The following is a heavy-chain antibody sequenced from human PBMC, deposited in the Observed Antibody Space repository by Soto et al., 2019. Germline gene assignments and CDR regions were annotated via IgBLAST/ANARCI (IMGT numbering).Heavy chain of an antibody. CDR2: ISAYNGNT. CDR3: ARDCAAAGPFDY. V-gene: IGHV1-18*01. CDR1: GYTFTSYG. Sequence: QVQLVQSGAEVKKPGASVKVSCKASGYTFTSYGISWVRQAPGQGLEGMGWISAYNGNTNYTQKLQGRVTMTTDTSTSTAYIELRSLRSDDTAVYYCARDCAAAGPFDYWGQGTLVTVSS. D-gene: IGHD6-13*01. J-gene: IGHJ4*02.